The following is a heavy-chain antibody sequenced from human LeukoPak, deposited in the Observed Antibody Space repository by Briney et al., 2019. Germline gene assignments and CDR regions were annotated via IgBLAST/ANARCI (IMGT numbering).Heavy chain of an antibody. Sequence: SETLSLTCTVSGGSISSYYWSWIRQPPGKGLEWIGYIYYSGSTNYNPSLKSRVTISVDTSKNQFSLKLSSVTAADTAAYYCARAVEMATIFDLWGRGTLVTVSS. CDR2: IYYSGST. CDR1: GGSISSYY. CDR3: ARAVEMATIFDL. V-gene: IGHV4-59*01. J-gene: IGHJ2*01. D-gene: IGHD5-24*01.